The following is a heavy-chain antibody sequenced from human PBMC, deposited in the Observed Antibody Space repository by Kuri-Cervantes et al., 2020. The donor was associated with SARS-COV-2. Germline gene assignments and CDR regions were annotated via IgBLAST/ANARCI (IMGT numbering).Heavy chain of an antibody. CDR1: GYSISSGYY. CDR3: ARVGYCSSTSCSLFDY. J-gene: IGHJ4*02. CDR2: IYHSGST. D-gene: IGHD2-2*01. Sequence: SETLSLTCTVSGYSISSGYYWGWIRQPPGKGLEWVGSIYHSGSTYYNPSLKSRVTISVDTSKNRFSLKLSSVTAADTAVYYCARVGYCSSTSCSLFDYWGQGTLVTVSS. V-gene: IGHV4-38-2*02.